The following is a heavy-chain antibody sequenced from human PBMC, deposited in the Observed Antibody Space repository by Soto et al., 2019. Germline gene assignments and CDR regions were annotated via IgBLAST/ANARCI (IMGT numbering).Heavy chain of an antibody. Sequence: EVQLVESGGGLVKPGGSLRLSCAASGFTFSSYSMNWVRQAPGKGLEWVSSISSSSSYIYYADSVKGRFTISRDNAKNSLYLQMNSLRAEDTAVYYCARDNSSEYSSSWYTPWAYDYWGQGTLVTVSS. D-gene: IGHD6-13*01. CDR1: GFTFSSYS. CDR2: ISSSSSYI. J-gene: IGHJ4*02. CDR3: ARDNSSEYSSSWYTPWAYDY. V-gene: IGHV3-21*01.